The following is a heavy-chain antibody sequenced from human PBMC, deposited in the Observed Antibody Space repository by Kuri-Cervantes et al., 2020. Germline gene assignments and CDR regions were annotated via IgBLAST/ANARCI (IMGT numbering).Heavy chain of an antibody. CDR2: FDPEDGET. J-gene: IGHJ3*02. V-gene: IGHV1-24*01. CDR3: ATGGDTAMFYDAFDI. D-gene: IGHD5-18*01. Sequence: ASVKVSCKASGYIFSDYDMHWVRQAPGKGLEWMGGFDPEDGETIYAQKFQGRVTMTEDTSTDTAYMELSSLRSEDTAVYYCATGGDTAMFYDAFDIWGQGTMVTVSS. CDR1: GYIFSDYD.